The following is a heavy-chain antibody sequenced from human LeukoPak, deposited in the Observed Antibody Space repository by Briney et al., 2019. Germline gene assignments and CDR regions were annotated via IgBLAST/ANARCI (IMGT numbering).Heavy chain of an antibody. Sequence: ASVTVSFTASGYTFTSYDINWVRQATGQGLEWMGWMNPNSGDTGYAQKLQGRLTITRNTSINTAYMELSSLRSEDTAVYYCARDYYGSGSYYDWGQGTLVTVSS. D-gene: IGHD3-10*01. CDR3: ARDYYGSGSYYD. V-gene: IGHV1-8*01. CDR1: GYTFTSYD. J-gene: IGHJ4*02. CDR2: MNPNSGDT.